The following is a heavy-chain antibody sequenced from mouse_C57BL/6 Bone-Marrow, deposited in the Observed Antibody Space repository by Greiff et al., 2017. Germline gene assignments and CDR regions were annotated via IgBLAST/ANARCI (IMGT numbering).Heavy chain of an antibody. CDR3: ARYLLDAMDY. CDR1: GYTFTDYY. V-gene: IGHV1-76*01. CDR2: IYPGSGNT. D-gene: IGHD1-1*01. Sequence: QVQLQQSGAELVRPGASVKLSCKASGYTFTDYYINWVKQRPGQGLEWIARIYPGSGNTYYNEKFKGKATLTAEKSSSTAYMQLSSLTSEDSAVYFCARYLLDAMDYWGQGTSVTVSS. J-gene: IGHJ4*01.